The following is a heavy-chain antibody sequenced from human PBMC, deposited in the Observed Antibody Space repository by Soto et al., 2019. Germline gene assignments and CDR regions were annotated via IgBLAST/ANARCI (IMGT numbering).Heavy chain of an antibody. Sequence: PGESLKISCETSGYDFTRNWIDWVRQRPGKGLEWVGLVYPRGSDTRYSPSFRGHVSMSADESVRTAYLQWTSLEASDNAIYYCARQFCTTTDCSMYFDSWGQGTPVTVSS. CDR3: ARQFCTTTDCSMYFDS. CDR1: GYDFTRNW. CDR2: VYPRGSDT. V-gene: IGHV5-51*01. J-gene: IGHJ1*01. D-gene: IGHD2-8*01.